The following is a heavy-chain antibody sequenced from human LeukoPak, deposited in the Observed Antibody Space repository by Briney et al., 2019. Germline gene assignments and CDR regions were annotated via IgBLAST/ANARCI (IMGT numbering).Heavy chain of an antibody. CDR2: IIPIFGTS. CDR3: ASTIQYCSSTSCYLGYGMDV. D-gene: IGHD2-2*01. J-gene: IGHJ6*02. CDR1: GGTFSSYA. V-gene: IGHV1-69*13. Sequence: SVKVSCKASGGTFSSYAISWVRQAPGQGLEWMGGIIPIFGTSNYAQKFQGRVTITADESTSTAYMELSSLRSEDTAVYYCASTIQYCSSTSCYLGYGMDVWGQGTTVTVSS.